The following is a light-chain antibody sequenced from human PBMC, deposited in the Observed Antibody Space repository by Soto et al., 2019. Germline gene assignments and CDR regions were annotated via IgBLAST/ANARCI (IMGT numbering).Light chain of an antibody. CDR3: AAWDDSLNAL. CDR1: SSNIGDNP. J-gene: IGLJ1*01. V-gene: IGLV1-44*01. Sequence: QSVLTQPPSASGTPGQRITISCSGGSSNIGDNPVNWYQQLPGAAPKLLIYINDQRPSGVPDRFSGSKSGTSASLAISGLQPEDEADYYCAAWDDSLNALFGTGTKVTV. CDR2: IND.